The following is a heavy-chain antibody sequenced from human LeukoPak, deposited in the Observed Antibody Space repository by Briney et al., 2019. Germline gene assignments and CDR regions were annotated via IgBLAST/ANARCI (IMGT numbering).Heavy chain of an antibody. Sequence: GASVKVSCKASGYTFTGYYMHWVRQAPGQGLEWMGWINPNSGGTNYAQKFQGRVTMTRDTSISTAYMELSRLRSDDTAVYYCARARYSSSWRHFDYWGQGTLVIVSS. CDR2: INPNSGGT. V-gene: IGHV1-2*02. CDR1: GYTFTGYY. CDR3: ARARYSSSWRHFDY. D-gene: IGHD6-13*01. J-gene: IGHJ4*02.